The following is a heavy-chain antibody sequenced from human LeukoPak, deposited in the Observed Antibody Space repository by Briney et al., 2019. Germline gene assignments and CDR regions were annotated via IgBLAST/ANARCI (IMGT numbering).Heavy chain of an antibody. J-gene: IGHJ4*02. D-gene: IGHD2-15*01. CDR2: ISGSSGST. CDR3: AKGGRYCSGVSCYSSH. Sequence: PGGSLRLSCAASGFSFSTYAINWVRQAPGKGLEWVSLISGSSGSTYYADSVKGRFTISRDNSRNTLYLQMNSLRAEDTAVYYCAKGGRYCSGVSCYSSHWGQGTLVTVSS. V-gene: IGHV3-23*01. CDR1: GFSFSTYA.